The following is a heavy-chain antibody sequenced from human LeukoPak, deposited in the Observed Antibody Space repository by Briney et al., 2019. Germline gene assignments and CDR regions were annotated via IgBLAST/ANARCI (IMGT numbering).Heavy chain of an antibody. CDR2: IIPISGTA. D-gene: IGHD2-2*01. CDR1: GGTFSSYA. CDR3: ARSSRYCSSTSCYDSYYYYYMDV. Sequence: ASVKVSCKASGGTFSSYAISWVRQAPGQGLEWMGGIIPISGTANYAQKFQGRVTITADESTSTAYMELSSLRSEDTAVYYCARSSRYCSSTSCYDSYYYYYMDVWGKGTTVTVSS. J-gene: IGHJ6*03. V-gene: IGHV1-69*13.